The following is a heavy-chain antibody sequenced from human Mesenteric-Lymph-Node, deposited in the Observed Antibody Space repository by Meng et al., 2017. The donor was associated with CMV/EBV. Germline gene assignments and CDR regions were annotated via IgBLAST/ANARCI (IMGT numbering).Heavy chain of an antibody. V-gene: IGHV3-23*01. CDR3: AKPAAGIDYFDS. CDR1: GFTFNTYD. Sequence: EVQLLESGGGWVQAGVSLRVSCAASGFTFNTYDMNWVRQAPGKGLEWVSSIDYNGDSTHYIDSVKGRFTISRDNSKNTLYLQMNSLRAEDTAVYYCAKPAAGIDYFDSWGQGTLVTVSS. CDR2: IDYNGDST. D-gene: IGHD6-13*01. J-gene: IGHJ4*02.